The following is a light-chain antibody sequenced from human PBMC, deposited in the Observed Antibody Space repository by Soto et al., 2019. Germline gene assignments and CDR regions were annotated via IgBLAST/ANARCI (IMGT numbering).Light chain of an antibody. Sequence: QSVLTQPPSVSGTPGQRVTISCSGSSSNIGSHLVNWYQQVPGTAPRLLIYTNNQRPSGVPDRFSDSKSGTSASLAIRGLQSEDEAHYYCATWDASLQSWVFGGGTKVTVL. V-gene: IGLV1-44*01. CDR3: ATWDASLQSWV. CDR2: TNN. J-gene: IGLJ3*02. CDR1: SSNIGSHL.